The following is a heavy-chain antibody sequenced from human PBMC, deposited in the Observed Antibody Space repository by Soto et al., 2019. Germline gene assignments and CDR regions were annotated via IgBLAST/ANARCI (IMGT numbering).Heavy chain of an antibody. CDR3: ARGYRQSGYSSSWVFDY. CDR2: MYYSGST. CDR1: GGSINSGGYY. J-gene: IGHJ4*02. D-gene: IGHD6-13*01. V-gene: IGHV4-31*03. Sequence: QVQLRESGPGLVKPSQTLSLTCTVSGGSINSGGYYWNWIRQHPGKGLEWIGYMYYSGSTYYNPFLRSRFIISADTSENHFSLKLSSVTAADTAVYFWARGYRQSGYSSSWVFDYWGQGTLVNVSS.